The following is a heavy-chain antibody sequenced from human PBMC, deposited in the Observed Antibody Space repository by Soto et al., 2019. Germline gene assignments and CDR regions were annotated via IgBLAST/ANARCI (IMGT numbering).Heavy chain of an antibody. CDR1: FTSYD. D-gene: IGHD6-19*01. CDR2: MNPNSDNT. V-gene: IGHV1-8*01. Sequence: QVQLVQSGAEVKKPGASVKVSCTFTSYDINWVRQATGQGLEWMGWMNPNSDNTRYAQKFQGRVTMTRNTSNFTAYMELSSLRSEDTAVYYCARGPGSSDWRFSYYYMDVWGQGTTVTVSS. CDR3: ARGPGSSDWRFSYYYMDV. J-gene: IGHJ6*02.